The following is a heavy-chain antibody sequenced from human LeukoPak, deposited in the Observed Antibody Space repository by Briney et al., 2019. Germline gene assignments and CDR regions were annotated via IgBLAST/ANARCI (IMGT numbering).Heavy chain of an antibody. J-gene: IGHJ3*02. D-gene: IGHD3-22*01. Sequence: SETLSLTCAVSGDSFSSSNWWSWVRQPPGKGLEWIGEIYHGGTTNYNPSLKGRLTISIDKSKNQFSLNLNSVTAADTAVYYCAREMVPQRYYDRGPHRYRGVDAFDIWGQGTTVIVSS. CDR2: IYHGGTT. CDR3: AREMVPQRYYDRGPHRYRGVDAFDI. V-gene: IGHV4-4*02. CDR1: GDSFSSSNW.